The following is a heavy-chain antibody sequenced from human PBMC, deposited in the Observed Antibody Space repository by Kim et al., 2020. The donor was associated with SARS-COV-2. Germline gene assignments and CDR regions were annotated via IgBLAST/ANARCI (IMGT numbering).Heavy chain of an antibody. J-gene: IGHJ3*02. D-gene: IGHD1-26*01. Sequence: ADSVKGRFTISRDNSQNTLYLQMNSLRAEDTAVYYCAKTYSGSYSGAFDIWGQGTMVTVSS. V-gene: IGHV3-30*02. CDR3: AKTYSGSYSGAFDI.